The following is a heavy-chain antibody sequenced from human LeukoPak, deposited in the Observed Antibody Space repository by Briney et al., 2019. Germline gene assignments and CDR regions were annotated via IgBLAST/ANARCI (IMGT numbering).Heavy chain of an antibody. CDR3: ARVRSVSAATPYWFDP. D-gene: IGHD2-2*01. CDR1: GGSISSGGYY. J-gene: IGHJ5*02. V-gene: IGHV4-31*03. Sequence: TLSLTCTVSGGSISSGGYYWSWIRQHPGKCLECIGYIYHSGNTYYNPSLKSRVTISIDTSENQFSLNLSSVTAADTAVYYCARVRSVSAATPYWFDPCGQGTLVTVSS. CDR2: IYHSGNT.